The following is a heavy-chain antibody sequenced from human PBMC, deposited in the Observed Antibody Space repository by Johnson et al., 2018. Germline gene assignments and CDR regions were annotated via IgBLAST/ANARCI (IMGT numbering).Heavy chain of an antibody. D-gene: IGHD3-9*01. Sequence: VQLVQSGGGLVQPGGSRRLSCEASGFTFSSYAMNWVRQAPGKGLEWVSAINVNGANTYYADSVKGRFTISRDNSKNTLYLQVNSLRAEDTAAYYRARPLTNHYDMGSFDVWGQGTTVTISS. CDR1: GFTFSSYA. J-gene: IGHJ3*01. CDR2: INVNGANT. CDR3: ARPLTNHYDMGSFDV. V-gene: IGHV3-23*04.